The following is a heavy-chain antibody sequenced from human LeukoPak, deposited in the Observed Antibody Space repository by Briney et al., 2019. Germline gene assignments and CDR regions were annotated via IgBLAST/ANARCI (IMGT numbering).Heavy chain of an antibody. J-gene: IGHJ4*02. Sequence: PSETLSLTCTVSGGSISSYYWTWIRQPPGKGLEWIGYIYYSGSTNYNPSLKSRVTISVDTSKNQFSLKRSSVTAADTAMYYGGTWRWPGEIDYWGQGTLVTVFS. CDR2: IYYSGST. CDR1: GGSISSYY. V-gene: IGHV4-59*01. D-gene: IGHD4-17*01. CDR3: GTWRWPGEIDY.